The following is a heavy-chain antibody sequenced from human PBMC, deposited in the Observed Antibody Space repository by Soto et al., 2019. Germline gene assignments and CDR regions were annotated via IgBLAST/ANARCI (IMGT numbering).Heavy chain of an antibody. CDR1: GFTFSSYW. CDR2: IKQDGSEK. Sequence: GGSLRLSCAASGFTFSSYWMSWVRQAPGKGLEWVANIKQDGSEKYYVDSVKGRFTISRDNAKNSLYLQMNSLRAEDTAVYYCARDQAVIAAAGWATRPYNWFDPWGQGTLVTVS. D-gene: IGHD6-13*01. CDR3: ARDQAVIAAAGWATRPYNWFDP. J-gene: IGHJ5*02. V-gene: IGHV3-7*01.